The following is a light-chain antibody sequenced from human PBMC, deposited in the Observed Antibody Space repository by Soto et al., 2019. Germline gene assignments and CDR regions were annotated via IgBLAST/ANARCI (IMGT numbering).Light chain of an antibody. J-gene: IGLJ1*01. CDR2: EGS. CDR1: SSDVGSYNL. V-gene: IGLV2-23*03. Sequence: QSVLTQPASVSGSPGQSITISCTGTSSDVGSYNLVSWYQQHPGKAPKLMIYEGSKRPSGVSNRFSGFKSGNTASLTISGLQAEDEADYYCCSYAGSSTFPVFGTGTKVTV. CDR3: CSYAGSSTFPV.